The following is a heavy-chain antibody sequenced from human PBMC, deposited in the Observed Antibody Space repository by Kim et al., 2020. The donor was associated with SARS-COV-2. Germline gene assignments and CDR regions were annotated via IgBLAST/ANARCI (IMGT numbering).Heavy chain of an antibody. J-gene: IGHJ2*01. CDR3: AKASYSGSLLGWYFDL. CDR2: ISWNSGSI. D-gene: IGHD1-26*01. V-gene: IGHV3-9*01. CDR1: GFTFDDYA. Sequence: GGSLRLSCAASGFTFDDYAMHWVRQAPGKGLEWVSGISWNSGSIGYADSVKGRFTISRDNAKNSLYLQMNSLRAEDTALYYCAKASYSGSLLGWYFDLWGRGTLVTLSS.